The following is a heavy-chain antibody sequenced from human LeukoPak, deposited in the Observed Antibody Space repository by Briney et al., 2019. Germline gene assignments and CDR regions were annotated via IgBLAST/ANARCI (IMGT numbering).Heavy chain of an antibody. D-gene: IGHD6-19*01. CDR1: GYTLTELS. CDR2: FDPEDGET. CDR3: ATGGSGWFNYYYGMDV. V-gene: IGHV1-24*01. J-gene: IGHJ6*02. Sequence: ASVKVSCKVSGYTLTELSMHWVRQAPGKGPEWMGGFDPEDGETIYAQKFQGRVTMTEDTSTDTAYMELSSLRSEDTAVYYCATGGSGWFNYYYGMDVWGQGTTVTVSS.